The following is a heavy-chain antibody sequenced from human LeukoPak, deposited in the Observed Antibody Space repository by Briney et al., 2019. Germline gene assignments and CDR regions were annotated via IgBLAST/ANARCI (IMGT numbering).Heavy chain of an antibody. V-gene: IGHV4-59*01. D-gene: IGHD2-15*01. Sequence: SETLSLTCTVSGGSISPYYWSWIRQPPGKGLEWIGYIYYSGNTFYNPSLKSRLTISVDTSKNQFSLKLGSVTAADTAVYYCARGGWSLDLWGQGTLVTVSS. CDR3: ARGGWSLDL. J-gene: IGHJ5*02. CDR2: IYYSGNT. CDR1: GGSISPYY.